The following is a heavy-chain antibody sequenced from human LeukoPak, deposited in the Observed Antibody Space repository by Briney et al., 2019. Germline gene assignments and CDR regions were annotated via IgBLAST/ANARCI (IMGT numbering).Heavy chain of an antibody. CDR2: ISDNGLRT. J-gene: IGHJ5*02. CDR1: GIDFNVYE. Sequence: GRSLRLSCVASGIDFNVYEFHWVRQSPGKGLEWVALISDNGLRTEYAESLKGRFTVSRDNSKNTVDLQMNNLRVEDTAAYFCARERRGYGYGTLDPWGQGTLVTVSS. V-gene: IGHV3-30*04. D-gene: IGHD5-12*01. CDR3: ARERRGYGYGTLDP.